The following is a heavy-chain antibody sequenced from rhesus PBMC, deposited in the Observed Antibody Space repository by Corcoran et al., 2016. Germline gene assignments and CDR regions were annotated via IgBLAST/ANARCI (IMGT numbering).Heavy chain of an antibody. D-gene: IGHD2-39*01. CDR3: ARGVAADY. CDR2: ITYDGST. J-gene: IGHJ4*01. CDR1: GGSISRAYFY. V-gene: IGHV4-122*02. Sequence: QLQLQESGPGLVKPSETLSLPCAVSGGSISRAYFYWNWFRQPPGEGLEWIGYITYDGSTSSNPALASRVTISRDASKNQFSLNLTSVTAADTAGYYCARGVAADYWGQGVLVTVSS.